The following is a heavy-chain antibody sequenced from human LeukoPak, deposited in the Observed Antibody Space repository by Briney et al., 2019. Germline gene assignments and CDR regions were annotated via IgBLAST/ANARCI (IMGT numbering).Heavy chain of an antibody. Sequence: ASVKVSCTASGYTFTSYAIHWVRQAPGQRLEWMGWINAGNGNTKYSQKFQGRVTITRDTSASTAYIELSSLRSEDTAVYYCAREEGYSPSDYWGQGTLVTVSS. D-gene: IGHD4-11*01. CDR1: GYTFTSYA. V-gene: IGHV1-3*01. CDR2: INAGNGNT. CDR3: AREEGYSPSDY. J-gene: IGHJ4*02.